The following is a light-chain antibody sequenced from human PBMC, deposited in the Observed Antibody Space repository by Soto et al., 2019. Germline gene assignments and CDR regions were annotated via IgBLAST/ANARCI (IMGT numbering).Light chain of an antibody. J-gene: IGKJ4*01. V-gene: IGKV3D-15*01. Sequence: EIVMTQSPATLSVSPGDRATLSCRASQSVGNDLAWYQQKPGQAPRLLIYDASTRATGIPARFSGSGSGTEFTLTISSLLSEDFAVYSCQQYNNWPLTFGGGTRWIS. CDR3: QQYNNWPLT. CDR1: QSVGND. CDR2: DAS.